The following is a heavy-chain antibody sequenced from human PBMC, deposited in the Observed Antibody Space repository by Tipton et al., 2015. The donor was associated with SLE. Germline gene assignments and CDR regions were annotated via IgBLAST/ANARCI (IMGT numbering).Heavy chain of an antibody. J-gene: IGHJ4*02. CDR1: GLTVSTAY. D-gene: IGHD3-16*01. CDR2: IYSASRT. Sequence: SLRLSCAASGLTVSTAYMAWVRQAPGKGLEWVSVIYSASRTLYADSVKGRFTISRHNSKNTVYLQMNSLRTEDTAVYYCAIGVITRKYYFDYWGQGTLVTVSS. V-gene: IGHV3-53*04. CDR3: AIGVITRKYYFDY.